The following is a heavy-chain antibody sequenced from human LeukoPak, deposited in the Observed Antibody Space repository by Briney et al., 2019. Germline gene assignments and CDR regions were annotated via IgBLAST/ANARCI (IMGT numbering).Heavy chain of an antibody. D-gene: IGHD1-26*01. Sequence: GGSLRLSCAASGFTFSSYTMNWVRQAPGKGLEWVSSISGSSNYIYYANSVKGRFTVSRDNAKNSLYLQMNSLRAEDTALYYCAKDKSGGWELLRDHDAFDIWGQGTMVTVSS. CDR1: GFTFSSYT. V-gene: IGHV3-21*04. CDR3: AKDKSGGWELLRDHDAFDI. J-gene: IGHJ3*02. CDR2: ISGSSNYI.